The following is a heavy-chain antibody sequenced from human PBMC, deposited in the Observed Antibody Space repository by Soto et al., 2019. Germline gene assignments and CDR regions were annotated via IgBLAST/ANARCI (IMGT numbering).Heavy chain of an antibody. CDR3: ARNYGDYEVYFDY. J-gene: IGHJ4*02. CDR1: GFTFSSYG. CDR2: IWYDGSNK. Sequence: GGSLRLSCAASGFTFSSYGMHWVRQAPGKGLEWVAVIWYDGSNKYYADSVKGRFTISRDNSKNTLYLQMNSLRAEDTAVYYCARNYGDYEVYFDYWGQGTLVTVSS. D-gene: IGHD4-17*01. V-gene: IGHV3-33*01.